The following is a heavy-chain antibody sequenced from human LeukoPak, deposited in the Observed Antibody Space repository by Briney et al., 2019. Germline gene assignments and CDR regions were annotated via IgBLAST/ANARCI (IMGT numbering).Heavy chain of an antibody. Sequence: KPSETLSLTCTVSGGSISSSSYYWGWIRQPPGKGLEWIGSIYYSGSTYYNPSLKSRVTISVDTSKNQFSLKLSSVTAADTAVYYCARERVAAAGFLDYWGQGTLVTVSS. CDR3: ARERVAAAGFLDY. CDR1: GGSISSSSYY. V-gene: IGHV4-39*07. J-gene: IGHJ4*02. CDR2: IYYSGST. D-gene: IGHD6-13*01.